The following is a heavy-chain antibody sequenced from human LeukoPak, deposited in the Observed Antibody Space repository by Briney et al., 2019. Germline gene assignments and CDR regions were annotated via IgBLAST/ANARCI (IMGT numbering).Heavy chain of an antibody. CDR3: ASVLYCGADCYSGRYFFDY. CDR2: INPSGDST. V-gene: IGHV1-46*01. Sequence: ASVKVSCKASGYTFTSYDMHWVRQAPGQGLEWMGMINPSGDSTSYAQKFQGRVTMTRDTSTSTVYMELSSLRSEDTAVYYCASVLYCGADCYSGRYFFDYWGQGTLVTVSS. CDR1: GYTFTSYD. D-gene: IGHD2-21*02. J-gene: IGHJ4*02.